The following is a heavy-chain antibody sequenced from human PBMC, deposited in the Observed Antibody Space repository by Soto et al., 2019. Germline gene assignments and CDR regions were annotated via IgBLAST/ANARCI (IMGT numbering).Heavy chain of an antibody. Sequence: PSETLSLTCDVSGGPVGYTSFYWGWLRQSPGKGLEWIGSVHHSVTTYYNPSLKGRVTISMDTSKNQFSLRLTSVTAADTAVYYCARDTSSTSLRAEYFQFWDQGTQVTVPS. CDR3: ARDTSSTSLRAEYFQF. D-gene: IGHD6-13*01. V-gene: IGHV4-39*02. CDR2: VHHSVTT. J-gene: IGHJ1*01. CDR1: GGPVGYTSFY.